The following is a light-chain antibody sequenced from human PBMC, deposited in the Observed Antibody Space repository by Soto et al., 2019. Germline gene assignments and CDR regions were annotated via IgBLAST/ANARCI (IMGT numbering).Light chain of an antibody. V-gene: IGLV2-23*01. Sequence: QSALTQPASVSGSPGRSITISCTGTSSDVGSYNVVSWYQQHPGKAPKLMMYEGTKRPSGVPNRFSGSQSGNTASLTISGLQAEDEADYYCCSYVSSSTLYVVGTGTKRTVL. CDR3: CSYVSSSTLYV. CDR1: SSDVGSYNV. J-gene: IGLJ1*01. CDR2: EGT.